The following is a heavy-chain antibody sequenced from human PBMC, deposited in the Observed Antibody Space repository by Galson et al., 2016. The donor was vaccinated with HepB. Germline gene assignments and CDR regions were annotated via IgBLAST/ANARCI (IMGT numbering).Heavy chain of an antibody. J-gene: IGHJ4*02. CDR2: IWHRGYT. D-gene: IGHD1-1*01. V-gene: IGHV4-38-2*02. Sequence: SETLSLTCSVSGYSIRSGYYWGWVRQPPGKGLEWIGAIWHRGYTYYNPSVKSRVTISVDTSKNQFSLSVDSVTVADAAVYYCVREVEGMERWLDYWGQGILVTVSS. CDR1: GYSIRSGYY. CDR3: VREVEGMERWLDY.